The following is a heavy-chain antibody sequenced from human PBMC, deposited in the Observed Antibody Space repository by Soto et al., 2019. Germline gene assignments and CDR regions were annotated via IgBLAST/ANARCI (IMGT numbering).Heavy chain of an antibody. CDR3: ASSYTGEFDY. CDR2: ISGSSSYI. V-gene: IGHV3-21*01. Sequence: PGGSLRLSCAASGFTFDTYTMNWVRQAPGKGLEWVSSISGSSSYIYYADSVKGRFTISRDNAKKSLYLQMNNLRAEDTAVYYCASSYTGEFDYWGQGTLVTVSS. D-gene: IGHD3-16*02. CDR1: GFTFDTYT. J-gene: IGHJ4*02.